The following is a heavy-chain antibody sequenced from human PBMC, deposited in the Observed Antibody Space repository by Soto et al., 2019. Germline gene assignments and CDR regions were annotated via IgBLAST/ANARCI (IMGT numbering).Heavy chain of an antibody. CDR3: ARDKSRAEYDFWSGYYPAYYFDY. CDR2: ISNSGDTI. V-gene: IGHV3-11*01. Sequence: QVQLVESGGGLVKPGGSLRLSCAASGFTFSDYYMNWIRQAPGKGLEWISYISNSGDTIYYADSVKGRFTISRDNARNSLYLQMNSLRAEDTAVYYCARDKSRAEYDFWSGYYPAYYFDYWGQGTLVTVSS. CDR1: GFTFSDYY. D-gene: IGHD3-3*01. J-gene: IGHJ4*02.